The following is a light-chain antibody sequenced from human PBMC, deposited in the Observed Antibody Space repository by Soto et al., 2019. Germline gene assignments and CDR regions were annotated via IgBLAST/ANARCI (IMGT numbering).Light chain of an antibody. CDR3: QQYGSSRLT. Sequence: ESVLTQSPGTLSLSPMERANLSCTASQSVSSSYLAWYQQKPGQAPRLLIYGAFSRATGIPDRFSGSGSGTDFTLTISRLEPEDFAVYYCQQYGSSRLTFGGGTKVDIK. V-gene: IGKV3-20*01. CDR2: GAF. CDR1: QSVSSSY. J-gene: IGKJ4*01.